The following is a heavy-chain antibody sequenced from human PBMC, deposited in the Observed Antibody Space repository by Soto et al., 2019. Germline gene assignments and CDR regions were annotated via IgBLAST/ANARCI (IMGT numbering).Heavy chain of an antibody. CDR2: INPNSGGT. CDR1: GYTFTGYY. CDR3: AANGDQHADAFDI. V-gene: IGHV1-2*04. J-gene: IGHJ3*02. D-gene: IGHD7-27*01. Sequence: ASVKVSCKASGYTFTGYYMHWVRQAPGQGLEWMGWINPNSGGTNYAQKFQGWVTMTRDTSINTAYMELSRLRSDDTAVYYCAANGDQHADAFDIWGQGTMVTVSS.